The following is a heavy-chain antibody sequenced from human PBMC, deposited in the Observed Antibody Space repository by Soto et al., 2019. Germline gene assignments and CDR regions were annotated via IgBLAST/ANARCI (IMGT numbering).Heavy chain of an antibody. Sequence: PGGSLRLSCAASGFTFSSYWMSWVRQAPGKGLEWVANIKQDGSEKYYVDSVKGRFTISRDNAKNSLYLQMNSLRAEDTAVYYCARAIHYDSSGYYYGGGAFDIWGQGTTVTVSS. CDR1: GFTFSSYW. D-gene: IGHD3-22*01. V-gene: IGHV3-7*04. J-gene: IGHJ3*02. CDR3: ARAIHYDSSGYYYGGGAFDI. CDR2: IKQDGSEK.